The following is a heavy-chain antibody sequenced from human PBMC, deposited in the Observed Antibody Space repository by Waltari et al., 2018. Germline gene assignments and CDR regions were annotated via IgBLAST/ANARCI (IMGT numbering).Heavy chain of an antibody. CDR2: IYYSGST. CDR1: GGSISSYY. Sequence: QVQLQESGPGLVKPSETLSLTCTVSGGSISSYYWSWIRQPPGKGLEWIGYIYYSGSTNYNPSLKSRVTISVDTSKNQFSRKLSSVTAADTAVYYCARVWELGPFDYWGQGTLVTVSS. D-gene: IGHD1-26*01. V-gene: IGHV4-59*01. J-gene: IGHJ4*02. CDR3: ARVWELGPFDY.